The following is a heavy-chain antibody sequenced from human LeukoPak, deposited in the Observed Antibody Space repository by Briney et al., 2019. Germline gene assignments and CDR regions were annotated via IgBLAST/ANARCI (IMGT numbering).Heavy chain of an antibody. V-gene: IGHV4-34*01. D-gene: IGHD6-19*01. CDR1: GGTFNDFY. J-gene: IGHJ5*01. CDR3: ARPRYSSGWYYDS. Sequence: PSETLSLTCAVYGGTFNDFYWAWIRQPPGKGLQWIGEINHTGSTKVHPSLKRRLTLSFDTSKNQFSLKLSSVTAADTAVYYCARPRYSSGWYYDSWGQGTLVTVSS. CDR2: INHTGST.